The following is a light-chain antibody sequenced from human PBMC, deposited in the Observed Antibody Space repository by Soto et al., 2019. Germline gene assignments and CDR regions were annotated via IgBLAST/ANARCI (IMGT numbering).Light chain of an antibody. CDR1: SGNIAANY. Sequence: NFMLTQPHSVSESPGKTVTISCTRSSGNIAANYVQWYQQRPGSAPTTVIYEDDQRPSGIPARFSASIDKSSNSASLSISGLETEDEAEYYCQSSETANGLVVVFGGGTKLTVL. CDR3: QSSETANGLVVV. J-gene: IGLJ2*01. CDR2: EDD. V-gene: IGLV6-57*04.